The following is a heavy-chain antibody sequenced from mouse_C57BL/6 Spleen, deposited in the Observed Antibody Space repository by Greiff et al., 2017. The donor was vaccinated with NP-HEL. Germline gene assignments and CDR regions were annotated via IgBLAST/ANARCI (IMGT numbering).Heavy chain of an antibody. V-gene: IGHV7-3*01. Sequence: EVKVEESGGGLVQPGGSLSLSCAASGFTFTDYYMSWVRQPPGTALEWLGFIRNKANGYTTEYRASVKGRFTISRDNYQSILYLQMNALRAEDSATYYCARALYGNWFAYWGQGTLVTVSA. CDR1: GFTFTDYY. D-gene: IGHD2-1*01. CDR3: ARALYGNWFAY. J-gene: IGHJ3*01. CDR2: IRNKANGYTT.